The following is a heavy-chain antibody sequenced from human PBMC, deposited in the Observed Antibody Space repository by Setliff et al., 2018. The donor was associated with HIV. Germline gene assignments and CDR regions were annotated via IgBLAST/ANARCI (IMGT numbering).Heavy chain of an antibody. CDR1: GGSISSGVYY. J-gene: IGHJ4*02. CDR2: IYYSGST. CDR3: ARGTSNTAMESYYFDY. D-gene: IGHD5-18*01. V-gene: IGHV4-31*03. Sequence: PSETLSLTCTVSGGSISSGVYYWSWIRQHPGKGLEWIGYIYYSGSTYYTPSLKSRVTMSVDTSKNQFSLKLSSVTAADTAVYYCARGTSNTAMESYYFDYWGQGTLVTVS.